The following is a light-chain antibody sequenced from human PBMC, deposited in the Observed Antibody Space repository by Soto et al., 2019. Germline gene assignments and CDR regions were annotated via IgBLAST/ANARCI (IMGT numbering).Light chain of an antibody. Sequence: EIVMTQSPATLSVSPGERATLSCRSSQSVSSNLAWYQQKPGQAPRLLIYGAYTRATGIPARFSGSGSGTEFTLTISRLQSEDYAVYYCHQYNNWPPWTFGQGTKVDI. CDR3: HQYNNWPPWT. V-gene: IGKV3-15*01. J-gene: IGKJ1*01. CDR2: GAY. CDR1: QSVSSN.